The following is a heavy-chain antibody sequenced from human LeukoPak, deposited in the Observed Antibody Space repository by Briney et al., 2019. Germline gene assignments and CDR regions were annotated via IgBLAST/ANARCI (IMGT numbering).Heavy chain of an antibody. V-gene: IGHV4-34*01. CDR1: GGSFSGHY. J-gene: IGHJ6*03. Sequence: SETLSLTCAVYGGSFSGHYWSWIRQPPGKGLEWIGEINHSGSTNYNPSLKSRVTISVDTSKHQFSLKLSSVTAADTAVYYCARGGYCSSTSCLRGGPYYYYYYMDVWGKGTTVTVSS. CDR2: INHSGST. CDR3: ARGGYCSSTSCLRGGPYYYYYYMDV. D-gene: IGHD2-2*01.